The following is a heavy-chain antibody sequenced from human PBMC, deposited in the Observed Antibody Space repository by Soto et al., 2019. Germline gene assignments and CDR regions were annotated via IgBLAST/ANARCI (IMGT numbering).Heavy chain of an antibody. D-gene: IGHD3-3*01. CDR1: GYSFTDYW. CDR3: ARLEWLSLAAWFDP. CDR2: IYPDDSDT. V-gene: IGHV5-51*01. J-gene: IGHJ5*02. Sequence: GESLKISCKGSGYSFTDYWIGWVRQMPGKGLEWMGMIYPDDSDTKYSPSFQGQVTFSADKSINTAYLQWSSLKASDTAIYYCARLEWLSLAAWFDPWGQGTLVTVSS.